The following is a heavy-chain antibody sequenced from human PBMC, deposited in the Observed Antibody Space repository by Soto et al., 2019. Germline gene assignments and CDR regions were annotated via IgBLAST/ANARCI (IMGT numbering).Heavy chain of an antibody. D-gene: IGHD3-3*01. CDR3: AREQGDYHFWRGHQLYYFAY. CDR1: GGSISSSNW. CDR2: IYHSGST. J-gene: IGHJ4*02. Sequence: SETLSHTCAGSGGSISSSNWWSWVRQPPGKGLEWIGEIYHSGSTNYNPSLKSRVTISVDKSKNQFSLKLSSVTAADTAVYYCAREQGDYHFWRGHQLYYFAYWGQASVVT. V-gene: IGHV4-4*02.